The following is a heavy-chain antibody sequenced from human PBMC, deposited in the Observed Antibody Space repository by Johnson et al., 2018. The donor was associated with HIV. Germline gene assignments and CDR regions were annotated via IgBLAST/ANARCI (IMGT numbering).Heavy chain of an antibody. D-gene: IGHD6-13*01. CDR1: GVTFRKFA. J-gene: IGHJ3*01. Sequence: MMLVESGGGLIQPGRSLRLSCTGSGVTFRKFALGWVRRAPGTGLEWRGFITSTADGGTTQYAASVRGRFTISRDDSKSIAYLQMNSLKAEDTAVYYCISPERAAAGFLTWGQGAMVTVSS. CDR2: ITSTADGGTT. CDR3: ISPERAAAGFLT. V-gene: IGHV3-49*04.